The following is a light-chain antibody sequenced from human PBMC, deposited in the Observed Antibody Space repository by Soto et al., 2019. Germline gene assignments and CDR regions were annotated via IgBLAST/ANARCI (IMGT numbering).Light chain of an antibody. V-gene: IGLV2-14*01. CDR1: SSDVGGYNY. CDR3: NSYTSRYTFV. Sequence: QSALTQPASVSGSPGQSITISCTGTSSDVGGYNYVSWYQQHPGKAPKLMICEVNNRPSEVSNRFSGSKSGNTASLTISGLQPEDEADYYCNSYTSRYTFVLGTGTKVTVL. J-gene: IGLJ1*01. CDR2: EVN.